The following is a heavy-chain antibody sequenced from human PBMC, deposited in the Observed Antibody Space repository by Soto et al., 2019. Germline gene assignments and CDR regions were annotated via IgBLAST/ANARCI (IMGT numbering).Heavy chain of an antibody. CDR2: ISGSGGST. V-gene: IGHV3-23*01. J-gene: IGHJ4*02. CDR1: GFTFSSYA. CDR3: AKDYLSHYYESSGYYIKVLSTDY. Sequence: WGSLRLSCAASGFTFSSYAMSWVRQAPGKGLEWVSAISGSGGSTYYADSVKGRFTISRDNSENTLYLQMNSLRAEDTAVYYCAKDYLSHYYESSGYYIKVLSTDYRGQGTLVTVSS. D-gene: IGHD3-22*01.